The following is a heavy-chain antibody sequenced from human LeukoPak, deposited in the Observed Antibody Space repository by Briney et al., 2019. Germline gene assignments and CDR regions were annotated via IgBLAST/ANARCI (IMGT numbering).Heavy chain of an antibody. CDR2: IYHSGST. CDR1: GGSISSGGYS. CDR3: ARGRTIMGYYYGMDV. V-gene: IGHV4-30-2*01. D-gene: IGHD5-12*01. J-gene: IGHJ6*02. Sequence: SETMSLTCAVSGGSISSGGYSWSWIRQPPGKGLEWIGYIYHSGSTYYNPSLKSRVTISVDRSKNQFSLKLSSVTAADTAVYYCARGRTIMGYYYGMDVWGQGTTVTVSS.